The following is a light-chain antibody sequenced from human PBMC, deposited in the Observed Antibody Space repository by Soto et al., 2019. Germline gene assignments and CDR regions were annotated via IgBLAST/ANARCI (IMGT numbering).Light chain of an antibody. CDR2: EVS. Sequence: QSVLTHPASVSGSPGQSITISCTGTSSDVGGYNYVSWYQQHPGKAPKLMIYEVSNRPSGVSNRFSGSKSGNTASLTISGLQAEDEADYYCRSYTSSSTYVFGTGPKV. CDR3: RSYTSSSTYV. J-gene: IGLJ1*01. V-gene: IGLV2-14*01. CDR1: SSDVGGYNY.